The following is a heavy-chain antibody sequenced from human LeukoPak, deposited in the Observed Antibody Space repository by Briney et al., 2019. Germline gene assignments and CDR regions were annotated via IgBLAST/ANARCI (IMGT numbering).Heavy chain of an antibody. CDR2: INPNSGGT. D-gene: IGHD1-26*01. CDR3: ARPGGAAEYLQH. V-gene: IGHV1-2*02. J-gene: IGHJ1*01. Sequence: ASVKVSCKASGYSLTGYYMHWVRQAPGQGLEWMGWINPNSGGTDYAQKFQGRVTMTRATSITTAYMELSRLSSDDTAVYYCARPGGAAEYLQHWGQGTLVTVSS. CDR1: GYSLTGYY.